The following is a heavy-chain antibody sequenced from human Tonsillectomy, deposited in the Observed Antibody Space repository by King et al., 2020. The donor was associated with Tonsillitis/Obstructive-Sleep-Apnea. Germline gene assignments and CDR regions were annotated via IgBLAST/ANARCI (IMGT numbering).Heavy chain of an antibody. CDR3: AKDHGLAGYFYYMDV. V-gene: IGHV3-9*01. J-gene: IGHJ6*03. CDR1: GFTFDDYA. CDR2: ISWNSRRI. D-gene: IGHD2-21*01. Sequence: VQLVESGGGLVQPGRSLRLSCAASGFTFDDYAMHWVRQTPGKGLEWVSGISWNSRRIGYADSVKGRFTISRDNAKSSLYLEMNSLRVEDTALCYCAKDHGLAGYFYYMDVWGKGTTVTVS.